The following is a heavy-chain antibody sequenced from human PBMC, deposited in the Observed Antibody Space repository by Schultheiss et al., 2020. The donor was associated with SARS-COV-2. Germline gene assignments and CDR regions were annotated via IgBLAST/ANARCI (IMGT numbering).Heavy chain of an antibody. CDR2: IYTSGST. Sequence: SETLSLTCAVSGGSISSGGYYWSWIRQPAGKGLEWIGRIYTSGSTNYNPSLKSRVTMSVDTSKNQFSLKLSSVTAADTAVYYCARDLDYYYGMDVWGQGTTVTVSS. CDR1: GGSISSGGYY. J-gene: IGHJ6*02. V-gene: IGHV4-61*02. CDR3: ARDLDYYYGMDV.